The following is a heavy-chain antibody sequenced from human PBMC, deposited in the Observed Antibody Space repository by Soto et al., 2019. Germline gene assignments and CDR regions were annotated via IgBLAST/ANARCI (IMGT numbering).Heavy chain of an antibody. D-gene: IGHD6-19*01. J-gene: IGHJ4*02. Sequence: QVQLQQWGAGLLKPSETLSLTCAVYGGSFSGYYWSWIRQPPGKGLEWIGEINHSGSTNYNPSLKSRGTISVDTSKNQFSLKLSSVTAADTAVYYCARATSIAVAGTEKFDYWGQGTLVTVSS. CDR1: GGSFSGYY. CDR3: ARATSIAVAGTEKFDY. CDR2: INHSGST. V-gene: IGHV4-34*01.